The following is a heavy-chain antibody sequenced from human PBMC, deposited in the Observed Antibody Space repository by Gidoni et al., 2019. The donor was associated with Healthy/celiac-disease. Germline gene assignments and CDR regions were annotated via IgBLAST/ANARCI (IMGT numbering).Heavy chain of an antibody. CDR2: ISGNSGSI. J-gene: IGHJ4*02. V-gene: IGHV3-9*01. D-gene: IGHD6-6*01. Sequence: EVQLVASGGGLVQPGRSLRLSCAASGFTFDDYAMHWVRQAPGKGLEWVSGISGNSGSIGYADSVKGRFTISRDNAKNSLYLQMNSLRAEDTALYYCAKDSLSRYSSSSVGDFDYWGQGTLVTVSS. CDR3: AKDSLSRYSSSSVGDFDY. CDR1: GFTFDDYA.